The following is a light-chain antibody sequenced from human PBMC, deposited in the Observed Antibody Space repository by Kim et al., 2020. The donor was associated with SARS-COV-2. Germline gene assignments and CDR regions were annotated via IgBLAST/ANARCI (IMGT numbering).Light chain of an antibody. CDR3: QQRSNWPPYT. CDR2: DAS. CDR1: QSVSSY. J-gene: IGKJ2*01. V-gene: IGKV3-11*01. Sequence: LSPGEKATLSCRASQSVSSYLAWYQQKPGQAPRLLIYDASNRATGIPARFSGSGSGTGFTLTISSLEPEDFAVYYCQQRSNWPPYTFGQGTKLEI.